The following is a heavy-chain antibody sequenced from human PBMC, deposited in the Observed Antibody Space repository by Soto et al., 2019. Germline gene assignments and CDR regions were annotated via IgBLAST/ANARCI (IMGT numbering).Heavy chain of an antibody. Sequence: GGSLRLSCAASGFTFSSFSMNWIRQAPGKGLEWVSYISSGPPRALYADPVRGRFTISRDNGRNSLYLQMDSLRAEDMAVYYCTREGPVAGTDLQYFIRPPDVWGQGTTVTVSS. J-gene: IGHJ6*02. D-gene: IGHD3-9*01. CDR3: TREGPVAGTDLQYFIRPPDV. CDR2: ISSGPPRA. V-gene: IGHV3-48*01. CDR1: GFTFSSFS.